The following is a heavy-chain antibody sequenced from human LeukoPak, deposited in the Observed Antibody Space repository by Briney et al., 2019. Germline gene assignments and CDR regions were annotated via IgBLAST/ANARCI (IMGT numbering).Heavy chain of an antibody. CDR2: ISGSGGST. D-gene: IGHD1-20*01. V-gene: IGHV3-23*01. Sequence: PGGSLRLSCAASGLTFSSYAMSWVRQAPGKGLEWVSVISGSGGSTYYADSVKGRFTISRDNSKNTLYLQMNSLRAEDTAVYYCAKDRPYNWNDQYYYGMDVWGQGTTVTVSS. J-gene: IGHJ6*02. CDR3: AKDRPYNWNDQYYYGMDV. CDR1: GLTFSSYA.